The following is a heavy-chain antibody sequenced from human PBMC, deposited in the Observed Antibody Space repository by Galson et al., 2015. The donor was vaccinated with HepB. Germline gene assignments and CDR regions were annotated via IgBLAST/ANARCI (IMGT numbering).Heavy chain of an antibody. D-gene: IGHD4-17*01. J-gene: IGHJ6*02. CDR1: GDSVSSNSAA. CDR3: ARERRPDYGDYGVHAYYYYGMDV. V-gene: IGHV6-1*01. Sequence: CAISGDSVSSNSAAWNWIRQSPSRGLEWLGRTYYRSKWYNDYAVSVKSRITINPDTSKNQFSLQLNSVTPEDTAVYYCARERRPDYGDYGVHAYYYYGMDVWGQGTTVTVSS. CDR2: TYYRSKWYN.